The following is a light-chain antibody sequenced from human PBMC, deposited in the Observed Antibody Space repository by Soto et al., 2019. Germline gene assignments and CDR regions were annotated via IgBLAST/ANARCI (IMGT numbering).Light chain of an antibody. Sequence: DIQMTHSPSTLSASVGDRVTITCRASQSISSWLAWYQQKPGKAPKLLIYDASSLESGVPSRFSGSGSGTEFTLTISSLQPDDFATYYCQQYNSYSQRTFGQGTKVDIK. CDR1: QSISSW. CDR2: DAS. CDR3: QQYNSYSQRT. J-gene: IGKJ1*01. V-gene: IGKV1-5*01.